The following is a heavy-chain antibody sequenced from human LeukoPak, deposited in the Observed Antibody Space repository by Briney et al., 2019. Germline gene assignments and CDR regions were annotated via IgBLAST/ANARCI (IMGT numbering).Heavy chain of an antibody. CDR3: ARDNWDPVRGLAAAARYYYMDV. CDR2: IYTSGST. J-gene: IGHJ6*03. V-gene: IGHV4-4*07. D-gene: IGHD6-13*01. Sequence: SETLSLTYTVSGGSISSYYWSWIRQPAGKGLEWIGRIYTSGSTNYNPSLKSRVTMSVDTSKNQFSLKLSSVTAADTAVYYCARDNWDPVRGLAAAARYYYMDVWGKGTTVTISS. CDR1: GGSISSYY.